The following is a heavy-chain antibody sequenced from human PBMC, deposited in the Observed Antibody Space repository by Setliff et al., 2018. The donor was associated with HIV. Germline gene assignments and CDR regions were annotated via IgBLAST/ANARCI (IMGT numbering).Heavy chain of an antibody. J-gene: IGHJ4*02. CDR2: IKPDGREK. CDR3: ARANPPSSSSYFDY. Sequence: PGGSLRLSCAASGFTFSTYWMNWVRQAPGKGLQWVANIKPDGREKNYVDSVKGRFTISRDNAKNSLYLQMDSLRAEDTAVYFCARANPPSSSSYFDYWGRGTLVTVSS. CDR1: GFTFSTYW. D-gene: IGHD6-13*01. V-gene: IGHV3-7*03.